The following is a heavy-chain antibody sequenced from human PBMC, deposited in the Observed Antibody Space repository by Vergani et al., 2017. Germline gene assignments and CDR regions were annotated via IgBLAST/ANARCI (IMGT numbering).Heavy chain of an antibody. D-gene: IGHD1-1*01. Sequence: EVELVQSGPEMRKPGESLKISCKGSEYSFGNYWIGWVRQMPGNGLEWMGTIYPADSDTRYSPSFQGQVTISADKSISTAFMQWDSLKASDTALYYCARHTTYTDSWGQGTLVTVSS. CDR2: IYPADSDT. CDR1: EYSFGNYW. CDR3: ARHTTYTDS. J-gene: IGHJ4*02. V-gene: IGHV5-51*01.